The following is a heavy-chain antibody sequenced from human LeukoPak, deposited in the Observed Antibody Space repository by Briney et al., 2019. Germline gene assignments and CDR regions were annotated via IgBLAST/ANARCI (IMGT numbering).Heavy chain of an antibody. CDR1: GFTFSSYS. D-gene: IGHD5-18*01. CDR3: AKVDTAMVHYYYYGMDV. Sequence: GGSLRLSCAASGFTFSSYSMNWVRQAPGKGLEWVSSISSSSSYIYYADSVKGRFTISRDNSKNTVYLQMNSLRAEDTAVYYCAKVDTAMVHYYYYGMDVWGQGTTVTVSS. V-gene: IGHV3-21*04. CDR2: ISSSSSYI. J-gene: IGHJ6*02.